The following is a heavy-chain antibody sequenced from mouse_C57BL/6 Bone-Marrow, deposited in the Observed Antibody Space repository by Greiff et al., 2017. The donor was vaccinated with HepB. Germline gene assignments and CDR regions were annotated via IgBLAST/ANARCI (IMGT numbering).Heavy chain of an antibody. Sequence: KVSCKASGYAFTNYLIEWVKQRPGQGLEWIGVINPGSGGTNYNEKFKGKATLTADKSSSTAYMQLSSLTSEDSAVYFCTRRWLLGAYWGQGTLVTVSA. CDR2: INPGSGGT. CDR1: GYAFTNYL. CDR3: TRRWLLGAY. V-gene: IGHV1-54*01. D-gene: IGHD2-3*01. J-gene: IGHJ3*01.